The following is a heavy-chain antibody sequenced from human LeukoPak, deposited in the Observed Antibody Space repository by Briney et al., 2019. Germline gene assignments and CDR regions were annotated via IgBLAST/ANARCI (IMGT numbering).Heavy chain of an antibody. CDR1: GGSISSGDYY. Sequence: SETLSLTCTVSGGSISSGDYYWSWIRQPPGTGLEWIGYIYYSGSTYYNPSLKSRVTISVDTSKNQFSLKLSSVTAADTAVYYCARGGYYDSSGLYYWGQGTLVTVSS. CDR2: IYYSGST. D-gene: IGHD3-22*01. V-gene: IGHV4-30-4*01. J-gene: IGHJ4*02. CDR3: ARGGYYDSSGLYY.